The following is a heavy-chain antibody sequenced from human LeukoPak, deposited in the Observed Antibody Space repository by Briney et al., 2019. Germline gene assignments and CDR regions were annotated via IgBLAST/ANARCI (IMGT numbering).Heavy chain of an antibody. V-gene: IGHV3-15*01. J-gene: IGHJ4*02. CDR3: TTSYYYDSSGYYYSYFDY. CDR1: GFTFSNAW. D-gene: IGHD3-22*01. Sequence: GGSLRLSCAASGFTFSNAWMSWVRQAPGKGLECVGRIKSKTDGGTTDYAAPVKGRFTISRDDSKNTLYLQMNSLKTEDTAVYFCTTSYYYDSSGYYYSYFDYWGQGTLVTVSS. CDR2: IKSKTDGGTT.